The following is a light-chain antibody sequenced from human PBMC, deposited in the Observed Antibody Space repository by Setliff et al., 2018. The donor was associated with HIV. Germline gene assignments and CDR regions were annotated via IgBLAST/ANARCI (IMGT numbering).Light chain of an antibody. Sequence: QSALTQPRSVSWSPGQSVTFSCTGSSSDVGAYNYVSWYQQHPGRAPKLIIYDVRKRPSGVPDRFSGSKSGDTASLTISGLQSEDEADYFCCSYAGTSTYIFGTGTTVTVL. V-gene: IGLV2-11*01. J-gene: IGLJ1*01. CDR3: CSYAGTSTYI. CDR2: DVR. CDR1: SSDVGAYNY.